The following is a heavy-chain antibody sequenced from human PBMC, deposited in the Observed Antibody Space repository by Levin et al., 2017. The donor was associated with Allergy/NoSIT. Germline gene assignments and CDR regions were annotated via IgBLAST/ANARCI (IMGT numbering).Heavy chain of an antibody. CDR3: AREGW. V-gene: IGHV3-7*01. D-gene: IGHD6-19*01. CDR1: GFTFSSSW. CDR2: INPDASEI. J-gene: IGHJ4*02. Sequence: GESLKISCAASGFTFSSSWMSWVRQAPGKGLEWVANINPDASEIYYVDSVKGRFTISRDNAKNFLYLQMNSLRGEDTALYYCAREGWWGQGTLVTVSS.